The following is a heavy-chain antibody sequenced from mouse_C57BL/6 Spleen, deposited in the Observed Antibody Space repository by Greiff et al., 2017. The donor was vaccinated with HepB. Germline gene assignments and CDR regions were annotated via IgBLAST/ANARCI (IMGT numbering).Heavy chain of an antibody. V-gene: IGHV1-26*01. CDR3: ARWPYYDYGYAMDY. J-gene: IGHJ4*01. CDR2: INPNNGGT. D-gene: IGHD2-4*01. Sequence: VQLQQSGPELVKPGASVKISCKASGYTFTDYYMNWVKQSHGKSLEWIGDINPNNGGTSYNQKFKGKATLTVDKSSSTAYMELRSLTSEDSAVYYCARWPYYDYGYAMDYWGQGTSVTVSS. CDR1: GYTFTDYY.